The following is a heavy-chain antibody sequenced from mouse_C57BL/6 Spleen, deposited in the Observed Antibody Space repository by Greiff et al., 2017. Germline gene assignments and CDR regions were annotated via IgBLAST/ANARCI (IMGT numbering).Heavy chain of an antibody. V-gene: IGHV5-4*01. Sequence: EVQLVESGGGLVKPGGSLKLSCAASGFTFSSYAMSWVRQTPEKRLEWVATISDGGSYTYYPDNVKGRFTISRDNAKNNLYLQMSHLKSEDTAMYYCARGYYYFDDWGQGTTLTVSS. J-gene: IGHJ2*01. CDR1: GFTFSSYA. D-gene: IGHD1-1*01. CDR2: ISDGGSYT. CDR3: ARGYYYFDD.